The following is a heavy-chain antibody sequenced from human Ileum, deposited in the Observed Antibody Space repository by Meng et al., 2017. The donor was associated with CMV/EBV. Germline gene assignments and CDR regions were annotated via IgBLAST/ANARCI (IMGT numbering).Heavy chain of an antibody. V-gene: IGHV3-23*01. CDR2: LSPGGGAT. D-gene: IGHD2-8*02. CDR3: AKGNNTAGFHPSYYALDV. Sequence: GESLKISCAASGFVFSTSAMSWVRQAPGRGLGWVSALSPGGGATYYAQSVSGRFSVSRDNSKNMVFLQLNSLRAEDTAVYYCAKGNNTAGFHPSYYALDVWGQGTTVTVSS. CDR1: GFVFSTSA. J-gene: IGHJ6*02.